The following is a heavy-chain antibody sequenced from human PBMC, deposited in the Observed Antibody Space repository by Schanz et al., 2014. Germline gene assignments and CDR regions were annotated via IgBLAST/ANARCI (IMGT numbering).Heavy chain of an antibody. J-gene: IGHJ4*02. CDR3: VSQTGSPNY. CDR1: GFAFSSYG. Sequence: EVQLLESGGGLVQPGGSLRLSCLASGFAFSSYGMNWLRQAPGKGLEWVSAMNESHSTIYYADSVRGRFTISRDNAKNSLYLQMNSLRVEDTAVYFCVSQTGSPNYWGQGTLVTVSS. D-gene: IGHD6-13*01. V-gene: IGHV3-23*01. CDR2: MNESHSTI.